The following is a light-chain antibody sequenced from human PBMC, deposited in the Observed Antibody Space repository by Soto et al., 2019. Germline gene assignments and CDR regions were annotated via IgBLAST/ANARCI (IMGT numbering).Light chain of an antibody. Sequence: EIVLIPSPDALFLSPGERATLSCRASQTISTYLAWYQQKPGQAPRLIVYDASKRAPGIPTRFIGSGSGTDFPLTVTILEPEDFAPYYCQQRSGCPTLVQGTKV. V-gene: IGKV3-11*01. CDR1: QTISTY. CDR2: DAS. J-gene: IGKJ1*01. CDR3: QQRSGCPT.